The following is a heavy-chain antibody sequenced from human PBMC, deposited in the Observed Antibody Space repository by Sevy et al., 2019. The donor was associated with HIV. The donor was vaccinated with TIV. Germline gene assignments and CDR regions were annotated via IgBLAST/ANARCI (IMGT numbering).Heavy chain of an antibody. CDR2: INPSGGSK. V-gene: IGHV1-46*01. CDR1: GYTFTSYY. J-gene: IGHJ6*02. CDR3: ARDRCIAARCYYYYGMDV. D-gene: IGHD6-6*01. Sequence: ASVKVSCKASGYTFTSYYMHWVRQAPGQGLEWMGIINPSGGSKSYAQRFQGRVTMTRDTSTSTVYMELSSLRSEDTAVYYCARDRCIAARCYYYYGMDVWGQGTTVTVSS.